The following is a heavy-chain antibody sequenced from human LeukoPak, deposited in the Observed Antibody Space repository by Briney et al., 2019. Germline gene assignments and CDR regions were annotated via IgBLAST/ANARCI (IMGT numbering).Heavy chain of an antibody. CDR3: ARASWILGGFDY. D-gene: IGHD3-16*01. CDR2: ISAYNGNT. CDR1: GYTFTSYG. Sequence: ASVRVSRKASGYTFTSYGISWVRQAPGQGLEWMGWISAYNGNTNYAQKLLGRVTMTTDTSTSTAYMELRSLRSDDTAVYYCARASWILGGFDYWGQRTLLIIST. J-gene: IGHJ4*02. V-gene: IGHV1-18*01.